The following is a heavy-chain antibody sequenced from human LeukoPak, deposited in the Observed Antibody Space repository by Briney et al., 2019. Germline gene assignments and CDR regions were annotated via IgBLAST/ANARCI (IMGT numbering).Heavy chain of an antibody. Sequence: PSETLSLTCAVYGGSFSGYYWSWIRQPPGKGLEWIGEINHSGSTNYNPSLKSRVTISVDTSKNQFSLKLSSVTAADTAVYYCARDRRDGYNYRYYFDYWGQGTLVTVSS. CDR3: ARDRRDGYNYRYYFDY. J-gene: IGHJ4*02. D-gene: IGHD5-24*01. V-gene: IGHV4-34*01. CDR1: GGSFSGYY. CDR2: INHSGST.